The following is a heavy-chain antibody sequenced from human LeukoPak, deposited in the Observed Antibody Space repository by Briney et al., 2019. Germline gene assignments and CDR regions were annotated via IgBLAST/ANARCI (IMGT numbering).Heavy chain of an antibody. D-gene: IGHD3-10*01. Sequence: SETLSLTCTVSGGSISSYYWSWIRQPPGKGLEWIGYIYYSGSTNYNPSLKSRVTISVDTSKNQFSLKLSSVTAADTAVYYCARRHGSGSYYTVWGQGTLVTVSS. J-gene: IGHJ4*02. V-gene: IGHV4-59*08. CDR2: IYYSGST. CDR1: GGSISSYY. CDR3: ARRHGSGSYYTV.